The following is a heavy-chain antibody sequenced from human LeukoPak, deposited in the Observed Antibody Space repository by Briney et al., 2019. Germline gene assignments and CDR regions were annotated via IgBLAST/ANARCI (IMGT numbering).Heavy chain of an antibody. CDR3: ARDEGVLRYFDWLFGFDY. CDR2: ISAYNGNT. V-gene: IGHV1-18*04. J-gene: IGHJ4*02. Sequence: ASVKVSCKASGYTFTSYGISWVRQAPGQGLEWMGWISAYNGNTNYAQKLQGRVTMTTDTSTSTAYMELRSLRSDDTAAYYCARDEGVLRYFDWLFGFDYWGQGTLVTVSS. D-gene: IGHD3-9*01. CDR1: GYTFTSYG.